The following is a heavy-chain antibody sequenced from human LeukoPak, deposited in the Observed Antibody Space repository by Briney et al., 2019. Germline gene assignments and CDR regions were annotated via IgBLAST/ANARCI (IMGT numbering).Heavy chain of an antibody. J-gene: IGHJ4*02. Sequence: GGSLRLSCAASGFTFRSYGMSWVRQAPGKGLEWVSTISASGGSTFYADSVKGRFTISRDNSKNTLYLQMYRLRAEDTAVYYCANQNYYGSGSYPDSWGQGTLVTVSS. CDR2: ISASGGST. CDR3: ANQNYYGSGSYPDS. CDR1: GFTFRSYG. D-gene: IGHD3-10*01. V-gene: IGHV3-23*01.